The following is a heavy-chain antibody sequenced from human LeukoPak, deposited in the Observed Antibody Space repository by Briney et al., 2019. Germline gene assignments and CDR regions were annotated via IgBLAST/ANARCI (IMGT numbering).Heavy chain of an antibody. J-gene: IGHJ3*02. D-gene: IGHD2-21*02. V-gene: IGHV4-59*12. CDR3: AGAYCGGDCYSGRAFDI. Sequence: SETLSLTCSVSGGSISSYYWSWIRQPAGKGLEWIGEIYHSGSTNYKPSLRSRVTISVDKSKNQFSLKLSSVTAADTAVYYCAGAYCGGDCYSGRAFDIWGQGTMVTVSS. CDR1: GGSISSYY. CDR2: IYHSGST.